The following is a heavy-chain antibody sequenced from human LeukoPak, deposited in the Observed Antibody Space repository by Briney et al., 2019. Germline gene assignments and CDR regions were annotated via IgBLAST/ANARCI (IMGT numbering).Heavy chain of an antibody. CDR1: GFTFSSYS. D-gene: IGHD2-15*01. CDR2: ISSSSSYI. J-gene: IGHJ4*02. CDR3: ARDPETGGWYFDY. V-gene: IGHV3-21*01. Sequence: GGSLRLSCTASGFTFSSYSMNWVRQAPGKGLEWVSSISSSSSYIYYADSVKGRFTISRDNAKNSLYLQMNSLRAEDTAVYYCARDPETGGWYFDYWGQGTLVTVSS.